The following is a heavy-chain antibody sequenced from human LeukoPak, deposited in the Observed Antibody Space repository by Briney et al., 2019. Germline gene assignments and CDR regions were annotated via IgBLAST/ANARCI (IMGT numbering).Heavy chain of an antibody. CDR3: ARRLQRYCSSTSCRKYEIGYYYYMDV. J-gene: IGHJ6*03. CDR1: GGSISSSSYY. Sequence: ASETLSLTCTVSGGSISSSSYYWGWIRQPPGKGLEWIGSIYYSGSTYYNPSLKSRVTISVDTSKNQFSLKLSSVTAADTAVYYCARRLQRYCSSTSCRKYEIGYYYYMDVWDNGTTVSVSS. V-gene: IGHV4-39*07. CDR2: IYYSGST. D-gene: IGHD2-2*01.